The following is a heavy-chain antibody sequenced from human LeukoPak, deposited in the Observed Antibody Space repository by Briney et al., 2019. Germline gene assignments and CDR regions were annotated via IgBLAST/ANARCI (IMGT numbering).Heavy chain of an antibody. Sequence: WETLSLTCTVCGGSISNYYWICIRQSPGEGVEWSGHIYYSGSTNYNPSLKRRVNISVDTSTIQFSLKLSSVTAADTAVYYCARGRCFGWYFDRWGRGTLVTVSS. CDR2: IYYSGST. J-gene: IGHJ2*01. CDR3: ARGRCFGWYFDR. V-gene: IGHV4-59*13. D-gene: IGHD3-10*01. CDR1: GGSISNYY.